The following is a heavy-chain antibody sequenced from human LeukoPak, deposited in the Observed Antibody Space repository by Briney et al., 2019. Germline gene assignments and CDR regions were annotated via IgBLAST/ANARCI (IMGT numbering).Heavy chain of an antibody. CDR1: GGSFSDYY. Sequence: PSETLSLTCAVYGGSFSDYYCSWIRQPPGKGLEWIGEINHGGSTNYNPSLKSRVTISVDTSKNQFSLKLTSVTAADTAVYYCAHSSAFRQHWGQGTLVTVSS. D-gene: IGHD3-22*01. J-gene: IGHJ1*01. V-gene: IGHV4-34*01. CDR3: AHSSAFRQH. CDR2: INHGGST.